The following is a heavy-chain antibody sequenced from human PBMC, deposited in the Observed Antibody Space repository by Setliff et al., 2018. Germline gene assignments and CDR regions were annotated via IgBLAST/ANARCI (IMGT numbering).Heavy chain of an antibody. J-gene: IGHJ6*03. CDR2: MNPNSGNT. Sequence: ASVKVSCKASGYTFTSYDINWVRQATGQGLEWMGWMNPNSGNTGYAQKFQGRVTITRNTSISTAYMELSSLRSEDTAVYYCARSGGGYDFWSGYLVSHYYYYYYMDVWGKGTTVTVPS. CDR1: GYTFTSYD. CDR3: ARSGGGYDFWSGYLVSHYYYYYYMDV. D-gene: IGHD3-3*01. V-gene: IGHV1-8*03.